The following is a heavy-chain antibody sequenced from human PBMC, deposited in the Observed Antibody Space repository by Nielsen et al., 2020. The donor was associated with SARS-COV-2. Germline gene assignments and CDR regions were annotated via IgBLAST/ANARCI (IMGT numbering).Heavy chain of an antibody. D-gene: IGHD2-15*01. CDR3: ARDPGYCSGGSCYRNYYYYYYMDV. CDR1: GFTFSDYY. Sequence: GESLKISCAASGFTFSDYYMSWIRQAPGKGLEWVSYISSSSRTIFYADSVKGRFTISRDNANNSLYLQMNSLRAEDTAVYYCARDPGYCSGGSCYRNYYYYYYMDVWGKGTTVTVSS. V-gene: IGHV3-11*04. CDR2: ISSSSRTI. J-gene: IGHJ6*03.